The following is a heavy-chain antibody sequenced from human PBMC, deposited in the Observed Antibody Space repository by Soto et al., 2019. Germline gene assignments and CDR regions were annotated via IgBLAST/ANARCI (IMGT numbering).Heavy chain of an antibody. CDR3: ERNGDYALDK. CDR2: IHHSGTT. D-gene: IGHD4-17*01. CDR1: GVSISQGCW. Sequence: XATLSLTFTVSGVSISQGCWWSWVRQVPGKGLEWFGEIHHSGTTHYNPALMSRVTVSVDKSKNRFFLRLNAVTAADTAIYTCERNGDYALDKWGPGTLVTVSS. V-gene: IGHV4-4*01. J-gene: IGHJ4*02.